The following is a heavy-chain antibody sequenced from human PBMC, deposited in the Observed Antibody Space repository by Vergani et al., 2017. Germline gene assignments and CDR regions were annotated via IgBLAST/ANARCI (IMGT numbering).Heavy chain of an antibody. CDR1: GGSFSGYY. D-gene: IGHD6-13*01. J-gene: IGHJ4*02. CDR2: ISGSGGST. Sequence: VQLQQWGAGLLKPSETLSLTCAVYGGSFSGYYWSWIRQAPGKGLEWVAAISGSGGSTYYADSVKGRFTISRDNSKNTLYLQMNSLRAEDTAVYYCAKDGATSSSWSPVYFDYWGQGTLVTVSS. V-gene: IGHV3-23*01. CDR3: AKDGATSSSWSPVYFDY.